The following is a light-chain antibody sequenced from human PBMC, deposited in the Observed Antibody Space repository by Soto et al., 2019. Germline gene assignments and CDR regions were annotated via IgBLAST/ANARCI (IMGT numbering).Light chain of an antibody. CDR2: EVS. V-gene: IGLV2-14*01. J-gene: IGLJ1*01. CDR3: IAYTNTGARV. CDR1: SSDIGDNKF. Sequence: QSVLTKPASVSGSAGQSITISCTGTSSDIGDNKFVSWYQQYPGRAPKVIIYEVSNRPSEVSVRFSGSKSGNTASLTVSGLRAEDEADYYCIAYTNTGARVFGTGTKVTVL.